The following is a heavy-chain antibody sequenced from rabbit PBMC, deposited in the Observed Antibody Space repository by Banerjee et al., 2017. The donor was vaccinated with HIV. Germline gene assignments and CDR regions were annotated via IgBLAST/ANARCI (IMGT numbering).Heavy chain of an antibody. Sequence: QEQLEESGGDLVKPEGSLTLTCTASGFSFSSSYWICWVRQAPGKGLEWIACIDTISGNTVYASWAKGRFTISKTSSTTVTLQMNSLTAADTATYFCARDPPNSAAYGYDLWGQGTLVTVS. CDR3: ARDPPNSAAYGYDL. CDR2: IDTISGNT. D-gene: IGHD6-1*01. CDR1: GFSFSSSYW. J-gene: IGHJ4*01. V-gene: IGHV1S45*01.